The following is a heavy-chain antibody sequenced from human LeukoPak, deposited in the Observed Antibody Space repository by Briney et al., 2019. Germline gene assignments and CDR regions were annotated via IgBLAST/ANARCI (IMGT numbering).Heavy chain of an antibody. CDR3: ATRRASTADFDY. CDR2: VGVGGGNT. CDR1: GFTFSRSA. Sequence: SVKVSCKTSGFTFSRSAVQWVRQARGQGLEWIGWVGVGGGNTNYAQRFQDRVTITGDMSTRTAYMELSSLRSEDTAVYYCATRRASTADFDYWGQGTLVTVSS. V-gene: IGHV1-58*01. D-gene: IGHD2-2*01. J-gene: IGHJ4*02.